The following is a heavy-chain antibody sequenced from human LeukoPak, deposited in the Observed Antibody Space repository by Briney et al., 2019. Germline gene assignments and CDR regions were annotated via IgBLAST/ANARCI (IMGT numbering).Heavy chain of an antibody. CDR3: ARADRDGNKRFLD. J-gene: IGHJ4*02. D-gene: IGHD5-24*01. CDR1: GFTFSGYE. Sequence: GGSLRLSCEASGFTFSGYEMNWVRQAPGKGLEWISYICGRGVTTYYADSVKGRFTISRDDAKKLLYLEMDSLRAEDTAVYYCARADRDGNKRFLDWGQGTLVTVSS. V-gene: IGHV3-48*03. CDR2: ICGRGVTT.